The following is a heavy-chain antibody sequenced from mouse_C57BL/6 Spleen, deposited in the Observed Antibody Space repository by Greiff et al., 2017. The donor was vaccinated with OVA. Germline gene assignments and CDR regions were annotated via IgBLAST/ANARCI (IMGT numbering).Heavy chain of an antibody. D-gene: IGHD3-3*01. J-gene: IGHJ2*01. Sequence: DVQLVESGGGLVQPGGSLSLSCAASGFTFTDYYMSWVRQPPGKALEWLGFIRNKANGYTTEYSASVKGRFTISRDNSQSILYLQMNALGAEDSATYYCARYKGTFDYWGQGTTLTVSS. CDR2: IRNKANGYTT. V-gene: IGHV7-3*01. CDR3: ARYKGTFDY. CDR1: GFTFTDYY.